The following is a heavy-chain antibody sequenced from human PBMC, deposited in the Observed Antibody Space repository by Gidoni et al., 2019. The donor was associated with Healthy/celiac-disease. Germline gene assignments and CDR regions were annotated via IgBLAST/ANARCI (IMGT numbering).Heavy chain of an antibody. CDR2: IYHSGST. J-gene: IGHJ4*02. CDR3: ARDEESIAVAGNGFDY. CDR1: GSSISSGYY. V-gene: IGHV4-38-2*02. D-gene: IGHD6-19*01. Sequence: QVQLQESGPGLVKPSETLSLTCTVSGSSISSGYYWGWIRQPPGKGLEWIGSIYHSGSTYYNPSLKSRVTISVDTSKNQFSLKLSSVTAADTAVYYCARDEESIAVAGNGFDYWGQGTLVTVSS.